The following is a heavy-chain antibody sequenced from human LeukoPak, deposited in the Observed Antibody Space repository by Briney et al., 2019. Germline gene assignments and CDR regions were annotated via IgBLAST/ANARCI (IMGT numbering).Heavy chain of an antibody. Sequence: ASVKVSCKASGYTFTSYDINWVRQATGQGLEWMGRMNPNSGNTGYAQKFQGRVTMTRNTSISTAYMELSSLRSEDTAVYYCARGVRSRGLPRRGYNWFDPWGQGTLVTVSS. V-gene: IGHV1-8*01. J-gene: IGHJ5*02. CDR1: GYTFTSYD. D-gene: IGHD3-16*01. CDR2: MNPNSGNT. CDR3: ARGVRSRGLPRRGYNWFDP.